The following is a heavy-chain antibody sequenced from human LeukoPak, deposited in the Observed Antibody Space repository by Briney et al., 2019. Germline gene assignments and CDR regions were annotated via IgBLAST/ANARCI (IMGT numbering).Heavy chain of an antibody. V-gene: IGHV3-48*03. J-gene: IGHJ4*02. Sequence: GGSLRLSCAVSGFTFSRYEMSWIRQAPGKGLEWISYISPSGTTMYYVDSVKGRFIISKDNAKDSLYLQMNSLTVEDTAVYYCARDPRGPDYWGQGTLVTVSS. CDR2: ISPSGTTM. CDR1: GFTFSRYE. CDR3: ARDPRGPDY.